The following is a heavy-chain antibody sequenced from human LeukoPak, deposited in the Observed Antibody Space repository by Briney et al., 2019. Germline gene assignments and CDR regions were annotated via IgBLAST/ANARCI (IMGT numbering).Heavy chain of an antibody. CDR1: GYTSTDYY. J-gene: IGHJ4*02. V-gene: IGHV1-2*02. CDR3: ARDRIRGYSYATPGL. D-gene: IGHD5-18*01. Sequence: ASLKVSCKASGYTSTDYYLHWVRQAPGQGLEWMGWISPHSGGTNYAQKFQGRVTMTRDTSISTAYMELSRLRSDDTAVYYCARDRIRGYSYATPGLWGQGTLVTVST. CDR2: ISPHSGGT.